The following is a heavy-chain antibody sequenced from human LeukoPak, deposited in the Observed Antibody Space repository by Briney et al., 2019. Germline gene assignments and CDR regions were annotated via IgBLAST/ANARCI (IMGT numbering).Heavy chain of an antibody. CDR1: GYSISSSNW. V-gene: IGHV4-28*03. Sequence: SDTLSLTCAVSGYSISSSNWWGWIRQPPGKGLEWIGYIYYSGSTRYNPSLKSRVTMSVDTSKNQFSLKLSSVTAVDTAVYYCARGGSYGYVDYWGQGTLVTVSS. D-gene: IGHD5-18*01. CDR2: IYYSGST. J-gene: IGHJ4*02. CDR3: ARGGSYGYVDY.